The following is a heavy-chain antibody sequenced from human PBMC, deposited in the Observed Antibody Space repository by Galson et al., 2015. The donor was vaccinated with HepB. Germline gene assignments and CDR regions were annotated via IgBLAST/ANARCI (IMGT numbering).Heavy chain of an antibody. V-gene: IGHV3-33*01. J-gene: IGHJ4*02. CDR2: IWYDGSNK. CDR3: AREALLTYGSGSYSWVDY. D-gene: IGHD3-10*01. CDR1: GFTFSSYG. Sequence: SLRLSCAASGFTFSSYGMHWVRQAPGKGLEWVAVIWYDGSNKYYADSVKGRFTISRDNSKNTLYLQMNSLRAEDTAVYYCAREALLTYGSGSYSWVDYWGQGTLVTVSS.